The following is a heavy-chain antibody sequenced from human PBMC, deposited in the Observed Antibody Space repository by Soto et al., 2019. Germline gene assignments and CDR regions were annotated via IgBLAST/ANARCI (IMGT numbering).Heavy chain of an antibody. V-gene: IGHV3-53*01. J-gene: IGHJ6*02. CDR3: ARDVLQYFDWLPSHGMDV. Sequence: GSLRLSCAASGFTVSSNYMSWVRQAPGKGLEWVSVIYSGGSTYYADSVKGRFTISRDNSKNTLYLQMNSLRAEDTAVYYCARDVLQYFDWLPSHGMDVWGQGTTVTVSS. D-gene: IGHD3-9*01. CDR1: GFTVSSNY. CDR2: IYSGGST.